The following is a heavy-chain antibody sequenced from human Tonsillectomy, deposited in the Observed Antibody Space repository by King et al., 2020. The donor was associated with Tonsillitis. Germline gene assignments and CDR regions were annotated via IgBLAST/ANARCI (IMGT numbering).Heavy chain of an antibody. D-gene: IGHD5-12*01. CDR1: GGSISSSSYY. J-gene: IGHJ4*02. V-gene: IGHV4-39*01. CDR2: VYYSGST. Sequence: QLQESGPGLVKPSETLSLTCTGSGGSISSSSYYWGWIRQPPGKGLEWIGCVYYSGSTYYNPSLKSRVTISVDTSKNPFSLKLSSVTAADTAVYFCARRGSGYGGYFDYWGQGTLVTVSS. CDR3: ARRGSGYGGYFDY.